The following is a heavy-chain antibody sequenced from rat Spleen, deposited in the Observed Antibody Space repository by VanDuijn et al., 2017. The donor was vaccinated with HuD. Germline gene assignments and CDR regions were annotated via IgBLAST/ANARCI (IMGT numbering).Heavy chain of an antibody. CDR1: GFTFNDYY. V-gene: IGHV5-29*01. CDR3: ARSVFDY. CDR2: INYDGSST. Sequence: EVQLVESDGGLVQPGRSLKLSCAASGFTFNDYYMAWVRQAPTKGLEWVATINYDGSSTFYRDSVKGRFTISRDNAKSTLYLQLDSLRSEDTATYYCARSVFDYWGQGVVVTVSS. J-gene: IGHJ2*01.